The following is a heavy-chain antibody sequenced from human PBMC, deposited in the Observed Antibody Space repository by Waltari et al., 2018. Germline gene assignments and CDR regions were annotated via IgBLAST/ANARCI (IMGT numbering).Heavy chain of an antibody. CDR2: INPNSGGT. CDR1: GYTFTGYY. V-gene: IGHV1-2*02. CDR3: ARGSSTVVVVAAFWFDP. D-gene: IGHD2-15*01. Sequence: QVQLVQSGAEVKKPGASVTVSCKASGYTFTGYYMPWVRQAPGQGLEWMGWINPNSGGTNYAQKFQGRVTMTRDTSISTAYMELSRLRSDDTAVYYCARGSSTVVVVAAFWFDPWGQGTLVTVSS. J-gene: IGHJ5*02.